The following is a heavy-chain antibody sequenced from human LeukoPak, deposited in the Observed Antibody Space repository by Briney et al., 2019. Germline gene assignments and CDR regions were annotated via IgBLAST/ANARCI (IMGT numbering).Heavy chain of an antibody. CDR2: MNPNSGNT. V-gene: IGHV1-8*01. CDR1: GYTFTSYD. CDR3: ARARSSSGLGGFDP. J-gene: IGHJ5*02. D-gene: IGHD6-6*01. Sequence: ASVKVSCKASGYTFTSYDINWVRQATGQGFEWMGWMNPNSGNTGYAQKFQGRVTMTRNTSISTAYMELSSLRSEDTAVYYCARARSSSGLGGFDPWGQGTLVTVSS.